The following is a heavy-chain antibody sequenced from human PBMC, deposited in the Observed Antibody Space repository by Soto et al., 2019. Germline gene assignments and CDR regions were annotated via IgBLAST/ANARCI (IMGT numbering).Heavy chain of an antibody. J-gene: IGHJ4*02. CDR1: GFNFGNYA. Sequence: PGGSLRLSCTGSGFNFGNYALSWVRQAPGKGPEWVGFIRSEAYGGTTDYAASVKGRFIISRDESKSIAYLEINSLQTDDTAVYYCTRYYYESSAYYVYWGQGTMVTVYS. CDR2: IRSEAYGGTT. D-gene: IGHD3-22*01. V-gene: IGHV3-49*04. CDR3: TRYYYESSAYYVY.